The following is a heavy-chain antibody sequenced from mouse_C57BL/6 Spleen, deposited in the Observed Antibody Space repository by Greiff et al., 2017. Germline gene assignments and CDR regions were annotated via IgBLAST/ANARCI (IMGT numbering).Heavy chain of an antibody. Sequence: VKLQESGPGLVQPSQSLSISCTVSGFSLTSYGVHWVRQSPGKGLEWLGVIWSGGSTDYNAAFISRLSISKDNSKSQVFFKMNSLQADDTAIYYCARPLYYGYGGFAYWGQGTLVTVSA. CDR2: IWSGGST. CDR3: ARPLYYGYGGFAY. CDR1: GFSLTSYG. V-gene: IGHV2-2*01. J-gene: IGHJ3*01. D-gene: IGHD2-2*01.